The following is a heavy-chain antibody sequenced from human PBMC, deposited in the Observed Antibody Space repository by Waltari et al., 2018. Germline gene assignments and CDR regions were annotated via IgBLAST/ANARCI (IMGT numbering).Heavy chain of an antibody. CDR3: ARGHRGSRPL. J-gene: IGHJ4*02. V-gene: IGHV3-53*01. CDR1: GFPVSSDS. Sequence: EVRLVESGGDLVQPGGSLRLSCAASGFPVSSDSMNWLRQARGKGLEWVSVIYSGGSANYTDSVKGRFIVSRDNSRNTLYLQMNGLRADDTAIYYCARGHRGSRPLWGQGTLVTVSS. CDR2: IYSGGSA. D-gene: IGHD3-10*01.